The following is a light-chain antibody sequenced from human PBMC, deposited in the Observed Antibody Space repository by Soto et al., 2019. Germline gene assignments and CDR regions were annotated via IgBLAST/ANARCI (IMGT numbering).Light chain of an antibody. V-gene: IGKV3-20*01. J-gene: IGKJ1*01. CDR3: QQYGSPPQT. CDR2: GAS. Sequence: EIVLTQSPATLSLSPGERATLSCRASQSVSSSYLAWYQQKPGQAPRLLIYGASSRATGIPDRFSGSGSGTDFTLTISRLEPEDFAVYYCQQYGSPPQTFGQGTKVEI. CDR1: QSVSSSY.